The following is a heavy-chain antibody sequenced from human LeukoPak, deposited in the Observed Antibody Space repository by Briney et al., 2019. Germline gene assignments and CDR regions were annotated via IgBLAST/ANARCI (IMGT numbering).Heavy chain of an antibody. Sequence: KHGESLKISCKGSGYSFTSYWIGWVRPMPGKGLEWMGIIYPGDSDTRYSPSFQGQVTISADKSISTAYLQWSSLNASDTAMYYCAVYYDFWSGYRFFDYWGQGTLVTVSS. CDR2: IYPGDSDT. D-gene: IGHD3-3*01. CDR3: AVYYDFWSGYRFFDY. CDR1: GYSFTSYW. V-gene: IGHV5-51*01. J-gene: IGHJ4*02.